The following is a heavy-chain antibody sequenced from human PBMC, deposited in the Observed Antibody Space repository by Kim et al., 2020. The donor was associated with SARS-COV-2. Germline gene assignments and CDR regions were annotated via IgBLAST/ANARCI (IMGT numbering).Heavy chain of an antibody. CDR1: GFTFSNYG. V-gene: IGHV3-30*18. Sequence: GGSLRLSCVPSGFTFSNYGMHWVRQAPGKGLEWVSVISFDGKDKYYGDSVKGRFTVSRDNSKNTLYLQMNSLRVDDTAVYYCVKSLGFCSGGSCYARFENWGQRTLVTVSS. J-gene: IGHJ4*02. CDR2: ISFDGKDK. CDR3: VKSLGFCSGGSCYARFEN. D-gene: IGHD2-15*01.